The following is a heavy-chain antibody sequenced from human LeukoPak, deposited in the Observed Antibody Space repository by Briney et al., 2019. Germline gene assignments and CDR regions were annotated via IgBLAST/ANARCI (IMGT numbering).Heavy chain of an antibody. CDR2: IYYSGST. CDR1: GGSISSYY. D-gene: IGHD3-10*01. V-gene: IGHV4-59*08. J-gene: IGHJ4*02. Sequence: SETLSLTCTVSGGSISSYYWSWIRQPPGKGLEWIGYIYYSGSTNYNPSLKSRVTISVDTSKNQFSLRLISVTAADTAVYYCARIGVWFGEGNLSGYFDYWGQGILVTVSS. CDR3: ARIGVWFGEGNLSGYFDY.